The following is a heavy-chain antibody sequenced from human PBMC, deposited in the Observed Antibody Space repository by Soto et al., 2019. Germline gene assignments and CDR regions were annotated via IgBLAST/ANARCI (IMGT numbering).Heavy chain of an antibody. Sequence: EVQLLVSGGGLVQPGGSLRLSCAASGFTFSSYAMSWVRQAPGKGLEWVSAISGRGGSTYYADSVKGRFTISRDNSKNTVYLQMNSLRAEYTAVYYCEKARHCSSTSCYKGKVGRDCDYWGQGTLVTVSS. CDR2: ISGRGGST. J-gene: IGHJ4*02. CDR3: EKARHCSSTSCYKGKVGRDCDY. V-gene: IGHV3-23*01. CDR1: GFTFSSYA. D-gene: IGHD2-2*02.